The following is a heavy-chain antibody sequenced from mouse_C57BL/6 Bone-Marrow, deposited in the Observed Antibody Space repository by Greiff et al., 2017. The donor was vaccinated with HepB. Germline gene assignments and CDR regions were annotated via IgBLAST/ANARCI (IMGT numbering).Heavy chain of an antibody. D-gene: IGHD1-1*01. Sequence: VQLQQSGAELVRPGASVKLSCTASGFNIKDDYMHWVKQRPEQGLEWIGWIDPENGDTEYASKFQGKATITADKSSTTTYLQLSSLTSEDTAVYYCTTTVVNFDVWGKGTTVTVSS. CDR1: GFNIKDDY. CDR3: TTTVVNFDV. V-gene: IGHV14-4*01. J-gene: IGHJ1*03. CDR2: IDPENGDT.